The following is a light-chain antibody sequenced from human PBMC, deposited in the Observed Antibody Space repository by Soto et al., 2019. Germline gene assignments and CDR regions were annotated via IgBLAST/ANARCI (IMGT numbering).Light chain of an antibody. Sequence: QLVLTQPPSASGTPGQRVTISCSGTSSNIGSHTVNWYQQLPGTAPKLLTYIYNQRPSGVPDRFSDSKSGTSASLAISGLQSEDEAYYYCAVWDDSLNAVVFGGGTKLTVL. CDR1: SSNIGSHT. CDR3: AVWDDSLNAVV. V-gene: IGLV1-44*01. CDR2: IYN. J-gene: IGLJ3*02.